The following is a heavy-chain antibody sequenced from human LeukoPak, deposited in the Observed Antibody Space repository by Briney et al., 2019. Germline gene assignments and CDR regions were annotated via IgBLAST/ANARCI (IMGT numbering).Heavy chain of an antibody. CDR3: AKDSAYYYDSSGYYYD. V-gene: IGHV3-66*03. CDR1: GFTVSSNS. J-gene: IGHJ4*02. Sequence: GGSLRLSCTVSGFTVSSNSMSWVRQAPGKGLEWVSFIYSDNTHYSDSVKGRFTISRDNSKNTLYLQMNSLRAEDTAMYYCAKDSAYYYDSSGYYYDWGQGTLVTVSS. D-gene: IGHD3-22*01. CDR2: IYSDNT.